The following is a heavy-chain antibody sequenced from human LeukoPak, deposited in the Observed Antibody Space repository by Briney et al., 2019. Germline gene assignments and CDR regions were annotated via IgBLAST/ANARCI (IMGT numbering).Heavy chain of an antibody. Sequence: GASVKVSCKASGYTFTGYYMHWVRQAPGQGLEWMGWINPNSGGTNYAQKFQGWVTMTRDTSISTAYMELSRLRSDDTAVYYCASSEGGGGNWFDPWGQGTLVTVSS. CDR2: INPNSGGT. J-gene: IGHJ5*02. D-gene: IGHD6-25*01. CDR3: ASSEGGGGNWFDP. V-gene: IGHV1-2*04. CDR1: GYTFTGYY.